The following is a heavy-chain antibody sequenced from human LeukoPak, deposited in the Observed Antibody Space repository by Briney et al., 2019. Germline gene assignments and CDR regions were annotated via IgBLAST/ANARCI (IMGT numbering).Heavy chain of an antibody. CDR1: GFTFSSYA. V-gene: IGHV3-23*01. Sequence: GGSLRLSCAASGFTFSSYAMSWVRQAPGKGLEWVSAISGSGGSTYHADSVKGRFTISRDNSKNTLYLQMNSLRAGDTAVYYCAKDLSSSWPNYYFDYWGQGTLVTVSS. CDR2: ISGSGGST. J-gene: IGHJ4*02. D-gene: IGHD6-13*01. CDR3: AKDLSSSWPNYYFDY.